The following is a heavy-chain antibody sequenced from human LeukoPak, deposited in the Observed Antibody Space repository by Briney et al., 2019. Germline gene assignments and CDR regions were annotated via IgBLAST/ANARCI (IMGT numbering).Heavy chain of an antibody. V-gene: IGHV1-69*04. CDR3: AKDLSTRPRGAFDI. J-gene: IGHJ3*02. CDR2: IIPILGIA. D-gene: IGHD4-11*01. Sequence: ASVKVSCKASGGTFSSYAISWVRQAPGQGLEWMGMIIPILGIANYAQKFRGRVTITADKSTSTAYMELSSLRSEDTDVYYCAKDLSTRPRGAFDIWGQGTMVSVSS. CDR1: GGTFSSYA.